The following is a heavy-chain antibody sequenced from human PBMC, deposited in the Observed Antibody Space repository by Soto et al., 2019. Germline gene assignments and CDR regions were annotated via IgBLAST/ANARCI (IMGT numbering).Heavy chain of an antibody. CDR2: IYPGDSDT. Sequence: PGESLKISCKGSGYSFTSYWIGWVRQMPGKGLEWIGIIYPGDSDTRYSPSFQGQVTISADKSISTAYLQWSSLKASDTAMYYCARPCGSSWYPEYYGMAVWGQGTTVTVSS. CDR3: ARPCGSSWYPEYYGMAV. J-gene: IGHJ6*02. CDR1: GYSFTSYW. V-gene: IGHV5-51*01. D-gene: IGHD6-13*01.